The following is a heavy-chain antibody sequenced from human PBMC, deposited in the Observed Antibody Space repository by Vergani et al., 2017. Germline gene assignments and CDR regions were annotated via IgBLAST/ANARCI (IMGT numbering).Heavy chain of an antibody. Sequence: QVQLQESGPGLVKPSQTLSLTCTVSGGSISSGGYYWSWIRQHPGKGMEWIGYIYYSGSTYYNPSLKSRVTISVDTSKNQFSLKLSSVTAADTAVYYCARGEPIDIVVVPAALDVWGQGTTVTVSS. CDR3: ARGEPIDIVVVPAALDV. CDR2: IYYSGST. J-gene: IGHJ6*02. D-gene: IGHD2-2*01. V-gene: IGHV4-31*03. CDR1: GGSISSGGYY.